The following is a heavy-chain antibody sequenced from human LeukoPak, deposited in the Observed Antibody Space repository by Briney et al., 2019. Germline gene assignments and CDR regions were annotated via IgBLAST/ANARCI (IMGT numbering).Heavy chain of an antibody. CDR1: GGTFSSYA. Sequence: SVKVSCKASGGTFSSYAISWVRQAPGQGLEWMGRIIPIFGIANYAQKFQGRVTITADKSTSTAYMELSSLRSEDTAVYYCARALAVAADFDSWGQGTLVTVSS. D-gene: IGHD6-19*01. J-gene: IGHJ4*02. CDR2: IIPIFGIA. CDR3: ARALAVAADFDS. V-gene: IGHV1-69*04.